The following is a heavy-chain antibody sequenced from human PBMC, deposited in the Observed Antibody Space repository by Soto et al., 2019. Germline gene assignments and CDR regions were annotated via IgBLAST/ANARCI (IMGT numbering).Heavy chain of an antibody. CDR1: GFTFSSYA. D-gene: IGHD3-10*01. CDR2: ISGSGGST. J-gene: IGHJ4*02. CDR3: AKDNYYGSGSYWPH. V-gene: IGHV3-23*01. Sequence: GGSLRLSCAASGFTFSSYAMSWVCQAPGKGLEWVSAISGSGGSTYYADSVKGRFTISRDNSKNTLYLQMNSLRAEDTAVYYCAKDNYYGSGSYWPHWGQGTLVTVSS.